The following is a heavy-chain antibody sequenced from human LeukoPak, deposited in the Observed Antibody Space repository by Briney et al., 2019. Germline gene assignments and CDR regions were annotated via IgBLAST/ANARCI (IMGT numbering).Heavy chain of an antibody. J-gene: IGHJ4*02. CDR1: GGSFSRYA. D-gene: IGHD2-2*01. CDR3: ARDYPTGYCSSTSCPWPFDY. V-gene: IGHV1-18*01. Sequence: GASVKVSCKASGGSFSRYAISWVRQAPGQGLEWMGWISAYNGNTNYAQKLQGRVTMTTDTSTSTAYMELRSLRSDDTAVYYCARDYPTGYCSSTSCPWPFDYWGQGTLVTVSS. CDR2: ISAYNGNT.